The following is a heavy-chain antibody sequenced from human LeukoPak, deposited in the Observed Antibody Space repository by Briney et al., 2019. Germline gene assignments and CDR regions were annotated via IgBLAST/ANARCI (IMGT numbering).Heavy chain of an antibody. CDR1: GFTFDDYG. V-gene: IGHV3-20*04. CDR3: ARAIYYSNLWYYYYYMDV. CDR2: INWNGGST. J-gene: IGHJ6*03. Sequence: GGSLRLSCAASGFTFDDYGMSWVRQAPGKGLEWVSDINWNGGSTGYADSVKGRFTISRDNAKNSLYLQMNSLRAEDTALYYCARAIYYSNLWYYYYYMDVWGKGTTVTVSS. D-gene: IGHD4-11*01.